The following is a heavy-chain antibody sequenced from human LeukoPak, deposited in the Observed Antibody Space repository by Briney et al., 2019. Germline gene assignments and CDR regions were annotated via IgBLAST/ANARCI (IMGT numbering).Heavy chain of an antibody. CDR2: ISYDGSNK. Sequence: GGSLRLSCAASGFTFSSYAMHWVRQAPGKGLEWVAVISYDGSNKYYADSVKGRFTISRDNSKNTLYLQMNSLRAEDTAVYYCAGYGSTLDYWGQGTLVTVSS. V-gene: IGHV3-30*04. CDR3: AGYGSTLDY. CDR1: GFTFSSYA. D-gene: IGHD3-10*01. J-gene: IGHJ4*02.